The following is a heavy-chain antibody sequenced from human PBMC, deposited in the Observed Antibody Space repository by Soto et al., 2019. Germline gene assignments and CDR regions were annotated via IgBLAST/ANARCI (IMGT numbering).Heavy chain of an antibody. CDR2: ISSSSSYT. V-gene: IGHV3-11*05. CDR3: ARDHYGSGSYWVDY. J-gene: IGHJ4*02. D-gene: IGHD3-10*01. Sequence: GGSLRLSCAASGFTFSDYYMSWIRQAPGKGLEWVSYISSSSSYTNYADSVKGRFTISRDNAKNSLYLQMNSLRAEDTAVYYCARDHYGSGSYWVDYWGQGTLVTVSS. CDR1: GFTFSDYY.